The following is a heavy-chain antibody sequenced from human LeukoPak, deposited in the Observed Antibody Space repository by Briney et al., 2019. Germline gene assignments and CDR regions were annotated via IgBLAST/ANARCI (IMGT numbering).Heavy chain of an antibody. Sequence: GGSLRLSCAASGFTFSSYAMNWVRQAPGKGLEWVSAISGSGGSTYYADSVKGRFTISRDNSKNTLYLQMNSLRAEDTALYYCAKGIVVVTHYFDYWGQGTLVTVSS. CDR2: ISGSGGST. V-gene: IGHV3-23*01. D-gene: IGHD3-22*01. J-gene: IGHJ4*02. CDR3: AKGIVVVTHYFDY. CDR1: GFTFSSYA.